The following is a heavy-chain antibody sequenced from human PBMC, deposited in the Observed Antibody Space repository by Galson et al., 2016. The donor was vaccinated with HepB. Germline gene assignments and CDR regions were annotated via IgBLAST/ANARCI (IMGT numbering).Heavy chain of an antibody. Sequence: SLRLSCAGTGFTFSSYGMSWVRQAPGKGLEWVSVISALHNQIYYADSVRGRFTISRDNSKSRLFLQMSSLRAEDMAMYYCVISVRGISTGPFDHWGQGTLVVVSS. J-gene: IGHJ5*02. V-gene: IGHV3-23*01. D-gene: IGHD3-10*01. CDR1: GFTFSSYG. CDR3: VISVRGISTGPFDH. CDR2: ISALHNQI.